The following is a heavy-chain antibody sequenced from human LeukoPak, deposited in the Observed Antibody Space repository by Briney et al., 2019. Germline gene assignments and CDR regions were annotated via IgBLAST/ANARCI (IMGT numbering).Heavy chain of an antibody. D-gene: IGHD3-10*01. J-gene: IGHJ6*04. CDR1: GYSISSGYY. V-gene: IGHV4-38-2*01. Sequence: SETLSLTCAVSGYSISSGYYWGWIRQPPGKGLEWIGSIFHSGSTYYNPSLKSRVNMSVDTSKNQISLKLSSVTAADTAVYYCARASGSYGSGSYYYYGMDVWGKGTAVTVSS. CDR3: ARASGSYGSGSYYYYGMDV. CDR2: IFHSGST.